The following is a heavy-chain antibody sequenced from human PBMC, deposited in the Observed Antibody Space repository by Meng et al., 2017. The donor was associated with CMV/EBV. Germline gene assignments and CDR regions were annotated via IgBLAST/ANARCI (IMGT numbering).Heavy chain of an antibody. CDR1: GYTFTGYY. CDR3: ASSLYIVVVLAAIDAFDI. Sequence: ASVKVSCKASGYTFTGYYMHWVRQAPGQGLEWMGWINPNSGGTNYAQKFQGRVTMTRDTSISTAYMELSRLRSVDTAVYYCASSLYIVVVLAAIDAFDIWGQGTMVTVSS. D-gene: IGHD2-2*02. V-gene: IGHV1-2*02. J-gene: IGHJ3*02. CDR2: INPNSGGT.